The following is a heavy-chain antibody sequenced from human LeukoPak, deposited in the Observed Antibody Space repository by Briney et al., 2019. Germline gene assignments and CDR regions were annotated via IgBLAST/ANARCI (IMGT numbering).Heavy chain of an antibody. CDR2: ISGSGGST. CDR3: AKETGYYDSSGYYSRFDY. V-gene: IGHV3-23*01. J-gene: IGHJ4*02. D-gene: IGHD3-22*01. Sequence: GGSLRLSCAASGFTFSSYAMSWVRQAPGKGLEWVSGISGSGGSTYYADSVKGRFTISRDNSKNTLYLQMNSLRAEDTAVYYCAKETGYYDSSGYYSRFDYWGQGTLVTVSS. CDR1: GFTFSSYA.